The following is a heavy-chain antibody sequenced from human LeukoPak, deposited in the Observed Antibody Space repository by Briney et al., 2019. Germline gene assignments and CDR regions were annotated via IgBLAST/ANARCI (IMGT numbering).Heavy chain of an antibody. CDR3: ARVGDSSGYYPEYYFDY. CDR1: GYTFTGYY. Sequence: ASVKVSCKASGYTFTGYYMHWVRQAPGQGLEWMGWINPNSGGTNYAQKFQGRVTMTRDTSISTAYMELSRLRSDDTAVYYCARVGDSSGYYPEYYFDYWGQGTLVTVSS. J-gene: IGHJ4*02. V-gene: IGHV1-2*02. D-gene: IGHD3-22*01. CDR2: INPNSGGT.